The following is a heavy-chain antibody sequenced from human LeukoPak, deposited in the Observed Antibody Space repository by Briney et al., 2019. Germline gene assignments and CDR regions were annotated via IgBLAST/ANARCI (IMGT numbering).Heavy chain of an antibody. D-gene: IGHD3-22*01. CDR1: GGSITSGDYP. CDR2: IYHSGST. CDR3: ARGSMRGYDSSGSFDY. V-gene: IGHV4-31*03. Sequence: SETLSLTCTVSGGSITSGDYPWSWIRQYPGKGLEWIGYIYHSGSTYYNPSLKSRLTISVDTSKNQFSLKLNSLTAADTAVYYCARGSMRGYDSSGSFDYWGQGTLVTVSS. J-gene: IGHJ4*02.